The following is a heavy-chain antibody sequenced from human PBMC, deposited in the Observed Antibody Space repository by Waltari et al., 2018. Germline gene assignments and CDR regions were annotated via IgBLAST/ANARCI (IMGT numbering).Heavy chain of an antibody. CDR2: IYRTGAT. V-gene: IGHV4-30-2*01. CDR3: ARAVWGDYGDYPNYFDY. CDR1: GGSITTDYYS. Sequence: QLQLQESGSGLVKPSQTLSLTCAVSGGSITTDYYSWSWFRQPPGKGLEWIGFIYRTGATYYNPSLKSRVTISVDKSKNHFSVKLSSVTAADTAMYYCARAVWGDYGDYPNYFDYWGQGTLVTVSS. J-gene: IGHJ4*02. D-gene: IGHD4-17*01.